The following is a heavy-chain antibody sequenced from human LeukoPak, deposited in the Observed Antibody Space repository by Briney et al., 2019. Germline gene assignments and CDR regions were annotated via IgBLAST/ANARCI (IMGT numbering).Heavy chain of an antibody. CDR1: GFIFDSYA. Sequence: PGGSLRLSCAASGFIFDSYAMSWVRHPPGKGLEWVSGISWNGGTTDYADSVKGRFSISRDNAKNSLYLHMNSLRAEDTAFYYCARDGMGHSSGSMGYWGQGTLVTVSS. V-gene: IGHV3-20*04. CDR3: ARDGMGHSSGSMGY. D-gene: IGHD6-19*01. CDR2: ISWNGGTT. J-gene: IGHJ4*02.